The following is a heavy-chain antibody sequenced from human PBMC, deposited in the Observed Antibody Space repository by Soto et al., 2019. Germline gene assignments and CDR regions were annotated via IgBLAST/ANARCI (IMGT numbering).Heavy chain of an antibody. D-gene: IGHD5-12*01. CDR2: IWYDGSQK. J-gene: IGHJ4*02. CDR3: AGERSEATIAVGH. CDR1: GFDFSRYG. Sequence: QVQLVESGGGVVQPGRSLRLSCAASGFDFSRYGMHWVRQAPGKGLEWVAIIWYDGSQKYYADSVKGRFTVSRDNSKKTLSLEMNSLSAEDTDVYYCAGERSEATIAVGHWGQGAVVTVSS. V-gene: IGHV3-33*01.